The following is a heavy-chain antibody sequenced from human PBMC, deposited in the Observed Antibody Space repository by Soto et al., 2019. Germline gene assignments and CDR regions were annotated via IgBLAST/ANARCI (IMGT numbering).Heavy chain of an antibody. Sequence: VKVSCKASGGTFSSLDINWVRQAPGQGLEWMGGIIPISETTNYAQIFQGRVSIVADISTSTAYMELSRLRSEDTAVYYCARALLSHSYDSGGYDSYFHAMDVWGQGTPVTVSS. D-gene: IGHD3-22*01. CDR3: ARALLSHSYDSGGYDSYFHAMDV. J-gene: IGHJ6*02. V-gene: IGHV1-69*06. CDR1: GGTFSSLD. CDR2: IIPISETT.